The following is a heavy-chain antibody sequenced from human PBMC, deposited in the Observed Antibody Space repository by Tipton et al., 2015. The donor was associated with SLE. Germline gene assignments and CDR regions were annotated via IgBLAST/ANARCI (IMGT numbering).Heavy chain of an antibody. CDR3: ARDLSRTTIVRMGGYFDL. CDR1: GGSISSYY. D-gene: IGHD3-22*01. CDR2: IYYSGST. V-gene: IGHV4-59*01. Sequence: TLSLTCTVSGGSISSYYWSWIRQPPGKGLEWIGYIYYSGSTNYNPSLKSRVTISVDTSKNQFSLKLSSVTAADTAVYYCARDLSRTTIVRMGGYFDLWGRGTLVTVSS. J-gene: IGHJ2*01.